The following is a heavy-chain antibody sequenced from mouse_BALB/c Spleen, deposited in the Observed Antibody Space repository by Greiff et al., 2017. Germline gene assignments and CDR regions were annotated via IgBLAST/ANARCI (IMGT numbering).Heavy chain of an antibody. Sequence: QVQLQQSGAELMKPGASVKISCKATGYTFSSYWIEWVKQRPGHGLEWIGEILPGSGSTNYNEKFKSKATLTVDKSSSTAYMQLSSLTSEDSAVYYCARGDYDGAWFAYWGQGTLVTVSA. CDR1: GYTFSSYW. J-gene: IGHJ3*01. CDR3: ARGDYDGAWFAY. V-gene: IGHV1-9*01. CDR2: ILPGSGST. D-gene: IGHD2-4*01.